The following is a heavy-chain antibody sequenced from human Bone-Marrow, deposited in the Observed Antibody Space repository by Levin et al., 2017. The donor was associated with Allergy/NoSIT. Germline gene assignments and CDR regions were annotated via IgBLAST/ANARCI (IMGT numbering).Heavy chain of an antibody. Sequence: PSGGSLRLSCAASGFTFSTYSMHWVRQAPGKGLEWLSLISYDTNNIEYADSVKGRFTISRDNSKNTLYLEMNTLRPQDTAVYYCAKDSGSTEYYFDNWGQGTLVVVSS. J-gene: IGHJ4*02. V-gene: IGHV3-30*18. CDR3: AKDSGSTEYYFDN. CDR1: GFTFSTYS. CDR2: ISYDTNNI. D-gene: IGHD3-10*01.